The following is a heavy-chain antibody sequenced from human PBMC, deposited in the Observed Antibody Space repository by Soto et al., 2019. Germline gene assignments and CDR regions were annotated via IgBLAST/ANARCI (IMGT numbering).Heavy chain of an antibody. Sequence: SETLSLTCTVSGCSIRSSTFHWGWIRKPPGKGLEWIGSIYYSRSTYDSTSIKSGVTKSVDTSKNKLYLKLSYVTSADTAVYYCARRERAAGTDWWFDPWGQGTLVT. CDR1: GCSIRSSTFH. V-gene: IGHV4-39*01. J-gene: IGHJ5*02. CDR3: ARRERAAGTDWWFDP. D-gene: IGHD6-13*01. CDR2: IYYSRST.